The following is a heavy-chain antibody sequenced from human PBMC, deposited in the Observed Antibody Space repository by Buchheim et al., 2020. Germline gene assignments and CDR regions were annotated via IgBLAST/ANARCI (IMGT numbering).Heavy chain of an antibody. CDR3: ARDPWGYNGSGSST. V-gene: IGHV4-59*01. D-gene: IGHD3-10*01. CDR2: IYYSGAT. J-gene: IGHJ5*02. CDR1: GGSISNYF. Sequence: QVQLRESGPGLVKPSETLSLTCTVSGGSISNYFWSWVRQPPGKGLEWIGHIYYSGATNYNPSLKSRVTISVDTSMKQFSLKLTSVTAADTAVYYCARDPWGYNGSGSSTWGQGTL.